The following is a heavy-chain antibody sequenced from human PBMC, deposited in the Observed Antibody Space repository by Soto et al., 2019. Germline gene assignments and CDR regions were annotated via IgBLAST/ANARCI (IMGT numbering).Heavy chain of an antibody. CDR1: GGSISSSSDF. Sequence: SETLSLTCTVSGGSISSSSDFWGWIRQPPGKGLEWIGNIYYSGSPSYNPSLKSRVTISIDRSKNQFSLTLSSVTAADTAVYYCASLYDFWSGYYYGMDVWGQGTTVTVSS. CDR3: ASLYDFWSGYYYGMDV. CDR2: IYYSGSP. D-gene: IGHD3-3*01. J-gene: IGHJ6*02. V-gene: IGHV4-39*01.